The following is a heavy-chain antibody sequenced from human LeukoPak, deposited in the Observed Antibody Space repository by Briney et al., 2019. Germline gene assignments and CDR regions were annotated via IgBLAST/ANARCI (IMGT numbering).Heavy chain of an antibody. Sequence: ASVKVSCKASGYTFTSYGISWVRQAPGQGLEWMGWISAYNGNTNYAQKLQGRVTMTTDTSTSTAYMELSSLSSEDTAVYYCARDLTWPRNYYYGMDVWGQGTTVTVSS. CDR1: GYTFTSYG. CDR2: ISAYNGNT. V-gene: IGHV1-18*01. CDR3: ARDLTWPRNYYYGMDV. J-gene: IGHJ6*02.